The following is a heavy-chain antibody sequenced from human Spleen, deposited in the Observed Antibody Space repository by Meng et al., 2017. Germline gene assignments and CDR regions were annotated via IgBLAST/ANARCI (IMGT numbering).Heavy chain of an antibody. D-gene: IGHD4-11*01. J-gene: IGHJ4*02. V-gene: IGHV4-34*01. CDR1: GGSFSDYY. Sequence: QEHLQQWSSGLLKPSATLSLTCVVSGGSFSDYYWSWIRQPPGKGLEWIGEINHSGSTNYNPSLESRATISVDTSQNNLSLKLSSVTAADSAVYYCARGPTTMAHDFDYWGQGTLVTVSS. CDR2: INHSGST. CDR3: ARGPTTMAHDFDY.